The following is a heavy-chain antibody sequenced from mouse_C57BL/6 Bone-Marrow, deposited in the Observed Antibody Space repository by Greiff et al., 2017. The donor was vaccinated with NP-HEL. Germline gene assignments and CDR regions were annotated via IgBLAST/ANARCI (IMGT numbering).Heavy chain of an antibody. CDR2: INPSSGYT. D-gene: IGHD2-4*01. CDR3: ARGEYDDYEAWFAY. V-gene: IGHV1-7*01. J-gene: IGHJ3*01. CDR1: GYTFTSYW. Sequence: VKLQQSGAELAKPGASVKLSCKASGYTFTSYWMHWVKQRPGQGLEWIGYINPSSGYTKYNQKFKDMATLTADKSSSTAYMQLSSLTYEDSAVYYCARGEYDDYEAWFAYWGQGTLVTVSA.